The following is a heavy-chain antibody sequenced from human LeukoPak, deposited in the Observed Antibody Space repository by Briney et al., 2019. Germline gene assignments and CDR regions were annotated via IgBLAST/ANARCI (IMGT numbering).Heavy chain of an antibody. D-gene: IGHD2-2*01. CDR1: GGTFSSYA. CDR2: IIPILGIA. J-gene: IGHJ4*02. CDR3: ARSKYCSSTSCYYFDY. Sequence: GASVKVSCKASGGTFSSYAISWVRQAPGQGLEWMGRIIPILGIANYAQKFQGRVTITADKSTSTAYMELSSLRSEDTAAYYCARSKYCSSTSCYYFDYWGQGTLVTVSS. V-gene: IGHV1-69*04.